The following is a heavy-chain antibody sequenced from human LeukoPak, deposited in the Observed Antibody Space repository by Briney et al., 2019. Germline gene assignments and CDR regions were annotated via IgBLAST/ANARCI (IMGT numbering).Heavy chain of an antibody. CDR2: INPDGSTT. V-gene: IGHV3-74*01. CDR1: GFTFSFFW. Sequence: GGSLRLSCAASGFTFSFFWMHWVRQATGTGPVWVSRINPDGSTTSYADSVKGRFTISRDNAKNTLYLQISSLRAEDTAVYYCARDMWGTFDYWGQGTLVTVSS. D-gene: IGHD7-27*01. J-gene: IGHJ4*02. CDR3: ARDMWGTFDY.